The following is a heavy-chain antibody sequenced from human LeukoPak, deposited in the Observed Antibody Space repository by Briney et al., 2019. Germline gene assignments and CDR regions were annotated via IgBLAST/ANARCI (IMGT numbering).Heavy chain of an antibody. D-gene: IGHD3-10*01. CDR1: VGTFSSYA. J-gene: IGHJ6*03. CDR2: IIPIFGTA. V-gene: IGHV1-69*06. CDR3: ARGWRVRGVKYYYYYYMDV. Sequence: GASVKVSCKSSVGTFSSYAISWVRQAPGQGLEWVGGIIPIFGTANYAQKFQGRVTLTADKSTSTAYMELSSLRSEDTAVYYCARGWRVRGVKYYYYYYMDVWGKGTTVTVSS.